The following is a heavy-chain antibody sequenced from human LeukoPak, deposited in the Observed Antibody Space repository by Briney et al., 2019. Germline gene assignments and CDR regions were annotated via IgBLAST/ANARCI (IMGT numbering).Heavy chain of an antibody. D-gene: IGHD6-13*01. CDR2: ISSSSDYI. CDR1: GFTFSNYA. V-gene: IGHV3-21*01. Sequence: GGSLRLSCAASGFTFSNYAMTWVRQAPGKGLEWVSSISSSSDYIYYADSVKGRFTISRDNAKNSLYLQMNSLRAEDTAVYYCARDRSHQRRFHSSREENWFDPWGQGTLVTVSS. J-gene: IGHJ5*02. CDR3: ARDRSHQRRFHSSREENWFDP.